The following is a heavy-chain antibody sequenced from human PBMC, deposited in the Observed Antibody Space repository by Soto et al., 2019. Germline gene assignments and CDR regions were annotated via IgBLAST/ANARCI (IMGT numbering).Heavy chain of an antibody. D-gene: IGHD6-19*01. CDR2: IYYSGST. CDR3: ARVGSSGWSPDY. Sequence: SETLSLTCTVSGGSISTYYWSWIRQPPGKGLERIGYIYYSGSTSYNPSLKSRVTISVDTSKNQFSLKLRSVTAADTAVYYCARVGSSGWSPDYWGQGTLVTVSS. J-gene: IGHJ4*02. V-gene: IGHV4-59*01. CDR1: GGSISTYY.